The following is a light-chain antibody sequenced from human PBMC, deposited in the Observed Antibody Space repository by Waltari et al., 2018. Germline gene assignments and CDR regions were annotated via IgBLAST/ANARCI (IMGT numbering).Light chain of an antibody. J-gene: IGLJ3*02. CDR3: SSYTTSGTGV. V-gene: IGLV2-14*03. Sequence: QSALTQPASVTGSPGQSITISCTGTSSAIGSYDYVSWYQHHPDKVPKLIIYDVFHRQSGIFDRFSGSKSGNTASLTISRLQAEDEAVYYCSSYTTSGTGVFGGGTKVTVL. CDR2: DVF. CDR1: SSAIGSYDY.